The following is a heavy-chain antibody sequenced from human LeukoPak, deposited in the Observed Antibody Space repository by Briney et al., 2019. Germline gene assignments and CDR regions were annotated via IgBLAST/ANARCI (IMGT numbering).Heavy chain of an antibody. D-gene: IGHD1/OR15-1a*01. J-gene: IGHJ4*02. CDR3: AKEGTASKPSDLDH. CDR1: GFIFTDYG. Sequence: GGSLRLSRAASGFIFTDYGMHWVRQAPGKGLEWLTFIRYDGSDKYYADSVKGRFTISRDNSKNTLYLQMNSLTSEDTAVYYCAKEGTASKPSDLDHWGLGILVTVSS. CDR2: IRYDGSDK. V-gene: IGHV3-30*02.